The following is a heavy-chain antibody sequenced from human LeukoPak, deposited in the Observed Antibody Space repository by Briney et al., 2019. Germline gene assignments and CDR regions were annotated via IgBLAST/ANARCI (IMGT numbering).Heavy chain of an antibody. Sequence: GESLKISCKGSGYSFTSYWIGWVRQMPGKGLEWMGIIYPGDSDTRYSPSFQGQVTISADKSVSTAYLQWSSLKASDTAMYYCARLNDYGDYAFIFDYWGQGTLVTVSS. V-gene: IGHV5-51*01. CDR2: IYPGDSDT. CDR3: ARLNDYGDYAFIFDY. D-gene: IGHD4-17*01. J-gene: IGHJ4*02. CDR1: GYSFTSYW.